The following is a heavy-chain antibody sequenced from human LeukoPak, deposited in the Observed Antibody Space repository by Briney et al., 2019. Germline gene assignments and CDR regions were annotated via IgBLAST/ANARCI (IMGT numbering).Heavy chain of an antibody. J-gene: IGHJ4*02. CDR1: GFTFSSYE. CDR2: IGSNGATI. V-gene: IGHV3-48*03. CDR3: ARLSDALDY. Sequence: GGSLRLSCAASGFTFSSYEMNWVRQAPGKGLEWVSFIGSNGATIYYADSVKGRFTISRDNAKNSLYLQMNSLRAEDTAVYYCARLSDALDYWGQGTLVTVSS. D-gene: IGHD2-21*02.